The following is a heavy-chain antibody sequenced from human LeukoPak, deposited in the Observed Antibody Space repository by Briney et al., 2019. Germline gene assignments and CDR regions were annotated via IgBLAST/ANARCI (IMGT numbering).Heavy chain of an antibody. CDR2: ISSTSSYI. J-gene: IGHJ4*02. V-gene: IGHV3-21*01. Sequence: GGSLRLSCAASGFTFSSYTMNWVRQAPGKGLEWVSSISSTSSYIYYADSVKGRFTVSRDNAKNSLYLQMNSLRAEDTAVYYCANSGQHDYWGQGTLVTVSS. CDR1: GFTFSSYT. CDR3: ANSGQHDY. D-gene: IGHD6-13*01.